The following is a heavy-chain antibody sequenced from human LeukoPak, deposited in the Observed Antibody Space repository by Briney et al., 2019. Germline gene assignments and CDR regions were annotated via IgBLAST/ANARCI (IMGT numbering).Heavy chain of an antibody. J-gene: IGHJ6*02. CDR1: GGSLSNHY. D-gene: IGHD4-17*01. Sequence: KSSETLSLTCTVSGGSLSNHYWSWIRQHPGKGLEWIGCIYYSGSTYYNPSLKSRVTISVDTSKNQFSLKLSSVTAADTAVYYCARVETTVTHYGMDVWGQGTTVTVSS. CDR2: IYYSGST. CDR3: ARVETTVTHYGMDV. V-gene: IGHV4-59*06.